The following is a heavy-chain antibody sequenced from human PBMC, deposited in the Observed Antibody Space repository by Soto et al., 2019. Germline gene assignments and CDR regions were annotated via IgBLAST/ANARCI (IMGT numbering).Heavy chain of an antibody. D-gene: IGHD2-15*01. Sequence: GRSQSLAWAASGFTFSSYAMSCFREAPGKGLEWVSAISGSGGSTYYADSVKGRFTISRDNSKNTLYLQMNSLRAEDTAVYYCAKDPGDIVPSGPAYWGQGTLGTVSS. CDR1: GFTFSSYA. V-gene: IGHV3-23*01. CDR2: ISGSGGST. CDR3: AKDPGDIVPSGPAY. J-gene: IGHJ4*02.